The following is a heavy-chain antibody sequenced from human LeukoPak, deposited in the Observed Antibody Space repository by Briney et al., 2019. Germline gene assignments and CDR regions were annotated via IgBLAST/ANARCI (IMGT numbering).Heavy chain of an antibody. CDR3: ARDGIDYYDSSGYPAY. Sequence: GRSLSLSCAASGFTFSSYGMHWVRQAPGKGLEWVAVIWYDGSNKYYADSVKGRFTISRDNSKNTLYLQMNSLRAEDTAVYYCARDGIDYYDSSGYPAYWGQGTLVTVSS. CDR1: GFTFSSYG. V-gene: IGHV3-33*01. D-gene: IGHD3-22*01. J-gene: IGHJ4*02. CDR2: IWYDGSNK.